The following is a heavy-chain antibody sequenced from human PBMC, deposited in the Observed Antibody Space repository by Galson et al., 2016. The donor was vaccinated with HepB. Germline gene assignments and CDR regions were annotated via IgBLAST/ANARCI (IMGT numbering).Heavy chain of an antibody. D-gene: IGHD4-17*01. V-gene: IGHV3-23*01. J-gene: IGHJ4*02. Sequence: SLRLSCAASGFTFSSYVMSWVRQAPGKGLEWVSGISRSGDRTSYADSVKGRFTISRDNSKNTLYLQMNSLRAEDAAVYYCAKDRDDYGDYAFDCWGQGTLVTVPS. CDR1: GFTFSSYV. CDR2: ISRSGDRT. CDR3: AKDRDDYGDYAFDC.